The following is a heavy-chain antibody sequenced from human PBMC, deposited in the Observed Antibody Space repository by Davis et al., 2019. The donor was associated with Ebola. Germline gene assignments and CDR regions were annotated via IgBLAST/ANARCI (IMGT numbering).Heavy chain of an antibody. CDR1: GFTFDDYA. J-gene: IGHJ4*02. Sequence: PGGSLILSSAASGFTFDDYAMHWVRQAPGKGLEWVSGISWNSGSIGYADSVKGRFTISRDNAKNSLYLQMNSLRAEDTALYYCAKEGQTYWGQGTLVTVSS. CDR2: ISWNSGSI. CDR3: AKEGQTY. V-gene: IGHV3-9*01.